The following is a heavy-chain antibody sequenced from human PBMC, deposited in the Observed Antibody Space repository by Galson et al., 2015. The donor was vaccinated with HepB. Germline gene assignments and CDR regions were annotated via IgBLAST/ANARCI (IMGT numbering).Heavy chain of an antibody. CDR2: IIPIFDTA. J-gene: IGHJ6*02. CDR1: GGTFSSYA. D-gene: IGHD3-10*01. CDR3: ARDWFGELFISYYGMDV. Sequence: SVKVSCKASGGTFSSYAISWVRQAPGQGLEWMGGIIPIFDTANYAQKFQGRVTITADESTSTAYMELSSLRSEDTAVYYCARDWFGELFISYYGMDVWGQGTTVTVSS. V-gene: IGHV1-69*13.